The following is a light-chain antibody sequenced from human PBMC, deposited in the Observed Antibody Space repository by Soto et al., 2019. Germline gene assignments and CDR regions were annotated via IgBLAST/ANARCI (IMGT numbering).Light chain of an antibody. V-gene: IGLV2-8*01. Sequence: QSALTXPPSASGSPGQSVTISCIGTSSDVGGYNYVSWYQQHPGKAPKLMIYEVSKRPSGVPDRFSGSKSGNTASLTVSGLQAEDEADYYCSSYAASNNLGVFGGGTKVTVL. CDR3: SSYAASNNLGV. CDR2: EVS. CDR1: SSDVGGYNY. J-gene: IGLJ2*01.